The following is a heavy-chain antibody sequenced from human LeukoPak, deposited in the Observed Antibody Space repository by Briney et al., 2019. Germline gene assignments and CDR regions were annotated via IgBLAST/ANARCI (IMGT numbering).Heavy chain of an antibody. D-gene: IGHD6-19*01. Sequence: ASVKVSCKASGYTFTSYDINWVRQATGQGLEWMGWMNPNSGNTGYAQKFQGRVTMTRDTSISTAYMELSRLRSDDTAVYYCARSVSGWYYFDYWGQGTLVTVSS. J-gene: IGHJ4*02. CDR2: MNPNSGNT. CDR3: ARSVSGWYYFDY. V-gene: IGHV1-8*01. CDR1: GYTFTSYD.